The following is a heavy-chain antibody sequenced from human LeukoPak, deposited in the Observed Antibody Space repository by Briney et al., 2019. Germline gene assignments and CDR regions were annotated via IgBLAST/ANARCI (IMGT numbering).Heavy chain of an antibody. CDR2: ISPDGSYT. Sequence: PGGSLRLSCAGSGSIFSDFYINWIRQSPGKGLEWLAYISPDGSYTTYGDSVKGRFVISRDSAKNSVSLQMNSLGVEDTAVYFCASDQVSGVFDYWGQGARVTVS. CDR3: ASDQVSGVFDY. J-gene: IGHJ4*02. V-gene: IGHV3-11*05. CDR1: GSIFSDFY. D-gene: IGHD5/OR15-5a*01.